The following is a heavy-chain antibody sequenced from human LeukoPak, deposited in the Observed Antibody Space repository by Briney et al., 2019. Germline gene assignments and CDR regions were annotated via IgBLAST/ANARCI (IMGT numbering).Heavy chain of an antibody. CDR2: IIPVFGTA. D-gene: IGHD7-27*01. V-gene: IGHV1-69*13. CDR3: ATFWGPKSKYAFDI. Sequence: SVKVSCKASGGTFTSYAIRWVRQAPGQGLEWMGGIIPVFGTANYAHKFQGRVTITADESTSTAYMELSSLRSEDTAVYYCATFWGPKSKYAFDIRGQGTMVTVSS. J-gene: IGHJ3*02. CDR1: GGTFTSYA.